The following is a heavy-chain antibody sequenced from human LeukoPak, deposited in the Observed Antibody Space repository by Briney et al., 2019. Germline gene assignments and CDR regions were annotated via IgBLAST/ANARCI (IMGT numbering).Heavy chain of an antibody. J-gene: IGHJ4*02. CDR2: ISSSSSYI. V-gene: IGHV3-21*01. CDR1: GFTFSSYS. Sequence: GGSLRLSCAASGFTFSSYSMNWVRQAPGKGLEWVSSISSSSSYIYYADSVKGRFTISRDNAKNSLCLQMNSLRAEDTAVYYCARGAVDALDYWGQGTLVTVSS. D-gene: IGHD6-19*01. CDR3: ARGAVDALDY.